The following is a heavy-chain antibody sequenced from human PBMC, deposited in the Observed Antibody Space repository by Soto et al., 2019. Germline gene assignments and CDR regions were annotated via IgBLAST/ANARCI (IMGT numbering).Heavy chain of an antibody. J-gene: IGHJ4*02. CDR3: AKDRSSGWYRPDAFDY. V-gene: IGHV3-23*01. Sequence: GGSLRLSCAASGFTFGSHAMSWVRQAPGKGLEWVSAISGSGGSTNYADSVKGRFTISRDNSKNTVYLQMSSLRVDDTAVFFCAKDRSSGWYRPDAFDYWGQGILVTVSS. CDR2: ISGSGGST. CDR1: GFTFGSHA. D-gene: IGHD6-19*01.